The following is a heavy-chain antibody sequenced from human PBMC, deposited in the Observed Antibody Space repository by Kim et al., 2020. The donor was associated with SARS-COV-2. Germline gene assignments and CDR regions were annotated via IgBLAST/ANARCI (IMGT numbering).Heavy chain of an antibody. CDR1: GFTVSSNY. CDR2: IYSGGST. CDR3: ARDHYYDSSGSNPKAYYYYYYMDV. J-gene: IGHJ6*03. V-gene: IGHV3-66*01. Sequence: GGSLRLSCAASGFTVSSNYMSWVRQAPGKGLEWVSVIYSGGSTYYADSVKGRFTISRDNSKNTLYLQMNSLRAEDTAVYYCARDHYYDSSGSNPKAYYYYYYMDVWGKGTTVTVSS. D-gene: IGHD3-22*01.